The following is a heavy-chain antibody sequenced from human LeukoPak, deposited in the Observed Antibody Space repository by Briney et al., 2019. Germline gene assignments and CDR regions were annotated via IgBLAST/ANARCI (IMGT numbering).Heavy chain of an antibody. V-gene: IGHV3-48*03. CDR2: ISSSGITI. Sequence: GGSLRLSCAASEFTFSSYEMNWVRQAPGKGLEWVSNISSSGITIYYADSVKGRFTISRDNAKNSLYLQMNSLRAEDTAVYYCATGDDYRTFDYWGQGTLVTVSS. D-gene: IGHD5-24*01. J-gene: IGHJ4*02. CDR3: ATGDDYRTFDY. CDR1: EFTFSSYE.